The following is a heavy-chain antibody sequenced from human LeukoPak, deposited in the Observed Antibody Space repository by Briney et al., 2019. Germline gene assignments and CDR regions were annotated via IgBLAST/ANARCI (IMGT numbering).Heavy chain of an antibody. Sequence: SETLSLTCTVSGGPISSSTYYWGWIRQPPGKGLEWIGSIYYSGSTYYNPSLKSRVTISVDTSKNQFSLKLSSVTDADTAVYYCARATATGSWGLFDYWGQGTQVIVSS. CDR1: GGPISSSTYY. V-gene: IGHV4-39*01. D-gene: IGHD1-1*01. J-gene: IGHJ4*02. CDR3: ARATATGSWGLFDY. CDR2: IYYSGST.